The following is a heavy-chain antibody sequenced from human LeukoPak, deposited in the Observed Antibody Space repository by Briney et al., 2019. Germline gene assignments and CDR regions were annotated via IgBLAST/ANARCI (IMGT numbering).Heavy chain of an antibody. J-gene: IGHJ4*02. CDR2: IYSGGIT. Sequence: GGSLRLSCAASGFTVSSNSMSWVRQAPGRGLEWVSVIYSGGITYYADSVKGRFTISRDNSKNTLYLQMNSLRVEDTAVYYCARRTSSSFSLGYWGQGTLVTVSS. CDR1: GFTVSSNS. D-gene: IGHD6-13*01. CDR3: ARRTSSSFSLGY. V-gene: IGHV3-53*01.